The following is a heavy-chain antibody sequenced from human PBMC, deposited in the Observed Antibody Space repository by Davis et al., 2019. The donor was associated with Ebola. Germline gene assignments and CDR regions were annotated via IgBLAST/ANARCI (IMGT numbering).Heavy chain of an antibody. V-gene: IGHV3-53*01. CDR2: VSSGGNT. J-gene: IGHJ4*02. Sequence: GGSLRLSRAASGFSVSSDYMSWVRQAPGKGLEWVSIVSSGGNTYYADSVKGRFTISRDNSKNTLSLQMNSLRAEDTAVYYCARGGSGSGWHYFDFWGQGTLVTVSS. CDR1: GFSVSSDY. D-gene: IGHD6-19*01. CDR3: ARGGSGSGWHYFDF.